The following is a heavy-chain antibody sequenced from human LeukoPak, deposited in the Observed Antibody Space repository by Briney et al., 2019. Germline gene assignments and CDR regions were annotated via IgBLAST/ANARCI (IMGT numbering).Heavy chain of an antibody. V-gene: IGHV4-34*01. CDR2: INHSGST. J-gene: IGHJ5*02. D-gene: IGHD3-10*01. CDR3: ARHGAGATPKRTYYYGSGSYRGSVIWFDP. Sequence: SETLSLTCAVYGGSFSGYYWSWIRQPPGKGLEWIGEINHSGSTNYNPSLKSRVTISVDTSKNQFSLKLSSVTAADTAVYYCARHGAGATPKRTYYYGSGSYRGSVIWFDPWGQGTLVTVSS. CDR1: GGSFSGYY.